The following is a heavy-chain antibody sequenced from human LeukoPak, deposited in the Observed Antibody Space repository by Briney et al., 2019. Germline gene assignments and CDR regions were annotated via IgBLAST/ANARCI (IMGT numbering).Heavy chain of an antibody. V-gene: IGHV3-21*01. CDR2: ISSSSSHI. J-gene: IGHJ1*01. CDR3: TSNPPGIARDGAEYFQH. CDR1: GLTFSSGS. D-gene: IGHD6-13*01. Sequence: GGSLRLSCAASGLTFSSGSMNWVRQAPGKGLEWVSSISSSSSHIYYADSVKGRFTISRDNAKNSLYLQMNSLRAEDTAVYYCTSNPPGIARDGAEYFQHWGQGTLVTVSS.